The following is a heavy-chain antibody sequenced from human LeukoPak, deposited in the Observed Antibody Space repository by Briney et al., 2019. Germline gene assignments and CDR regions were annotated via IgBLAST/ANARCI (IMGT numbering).Heavy chain of an antibody. CDR3: ARGTIMITFGGVIPYYFDY. J-gene: IGHJ4*02. D-gene: IGHD3-16*01. Sequence: GGSLRLSCAASGFTFSSYGMHWVRQAPGKGLEWVAVIWYDGSNKYYADSVKGRFTISRDNSKNTLYLQMNSLRAEDTAVYYCARGTIMITFGGVIPYYFDYWGQGTLVTVSS. CDR1: GFTFSSYG. CDR2: IWYDGSNK. V-gene: IGHV3-33*01.